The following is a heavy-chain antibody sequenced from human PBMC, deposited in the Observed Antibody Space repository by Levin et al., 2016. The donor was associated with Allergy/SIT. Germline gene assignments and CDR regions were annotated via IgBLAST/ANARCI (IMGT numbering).Heavy chain of an antibody. CDR3: AKDLHFRGGTIDY. D-gene: IGHD3-10*01. J-gene: IGHJ4*02. Sequence: WIRQPPGKGLEWVSAISGSGGSTYYADSVKGRFTISRDNSKNTLYLQMNSLRAEDTAVYYCAKDLHFRGGTIDYWGQGTLVTVSS. CDR2: ISGSGGST. V-gene: IGHV3-23*01.